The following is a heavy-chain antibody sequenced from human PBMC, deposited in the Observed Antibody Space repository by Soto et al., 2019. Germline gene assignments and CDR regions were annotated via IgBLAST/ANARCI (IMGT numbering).Heavy chain of an antibody. Sequence: ASVKVSCKASGGTFSSYAISWVRQAPGQGLEWMGGIIPIFGTANYAQKFQGRVTITADESTSTAYMELSSLRSEDTAVYYCARDLRARQSPWFYGMDVWGQGTTVTVSS. J-gene: IGHJ6*02. CDR2: IIPIFGTA. CDR1: GGTFSSYA. V-gene: IGHV1-69*13. D-gene: IGHD3-9*01. CDR3: ARDLRARQSPWFYGMDV.